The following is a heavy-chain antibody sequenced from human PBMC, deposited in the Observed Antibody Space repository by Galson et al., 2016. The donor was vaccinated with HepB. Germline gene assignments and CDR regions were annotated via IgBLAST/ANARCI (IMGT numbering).Heavy chain of an antibody. D-gene: IGHD5-24*01. J-gene: IGHJ4*02. CDR1: DGSITSGDYS. CDR3: ARGRGAQKGRWLHPTIFYFDY. Sequence: TLSLTCAVSDGSITSGDYSWNWIRQPPGKGLEWIGYMYHTGNSNYNPSLKSRVTISMDRSNNLFSLKLNSVTAADTAMYYCARGRGAQKGRWLHPTIFYFDYWAQGTLVTVSS. CDR2: MYHTGNS. V-gene: IGHV4-30-2*01.